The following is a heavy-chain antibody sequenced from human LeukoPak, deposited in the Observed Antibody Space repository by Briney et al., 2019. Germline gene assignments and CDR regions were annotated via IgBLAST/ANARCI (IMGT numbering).Heavy chain of an antibody. V-gene: IGHV3-23*01. CDR3: AKGSAVVTHFDY. J-gene: IGHJ4*02. CDR2: ISGSGGST. CDR1: GFTFSSYA. D-gene: IGHD4-23*01. Sequence: PGGSLRLSCAASGFTFSSYAMSWVRQAPGKGLEWVSAISGSGGSTYYANSVKGRFTISRDNSKNTLYLQMNSLRAEDTAVYYCAKGSAVVTHFDYWGQGTLVTVSS.